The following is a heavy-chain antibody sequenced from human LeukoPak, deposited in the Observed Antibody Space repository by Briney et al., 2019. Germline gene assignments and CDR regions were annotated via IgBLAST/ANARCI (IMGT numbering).Heavy chain of an antibody. Sequence: PSETLSLTCAVSGYSISSGYYWGWIRQPPGKGLEWIGSIYHSGSTYYNPSLKSRVTISVDTSKNQFSLKLSSVTAADTAVYYCARVPHEYQLLYHFDYWGQGTLVTVSS. CDR2: IYHSGST. CDR3: ARVPHEYQLLYHFDY. D-gene: IGHD2-2*02. CDR1: GYSISSGYY. J-gene: IGHJ4*02. V-gene: IGHV4-38-2*01.